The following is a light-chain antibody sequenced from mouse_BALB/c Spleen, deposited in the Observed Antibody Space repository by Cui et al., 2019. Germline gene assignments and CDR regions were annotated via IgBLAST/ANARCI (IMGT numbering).Light chain of an antibody. J-gene: IGKJ1*01. Sequence: IFISRSPSPLAVSVGEQFTMSCKTSQSLINSRTRRNDLAGDQQKPGQSPKLLMYWASTRESGVPDRFTGSGSGTDFTLTISSVQAEDLAVYYCKQSYNLRTFGGGTKLEIK. CDR1: QSLINSRTRRND. CDR2: WAS. CDR3: KQSYNLRT. V-gene: IGKV8-21*01.